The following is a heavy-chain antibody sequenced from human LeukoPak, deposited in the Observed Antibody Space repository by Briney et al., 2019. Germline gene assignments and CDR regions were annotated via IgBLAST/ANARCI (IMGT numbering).Heavy chain of an antibody. CDR1: GYNYKTYG. CDR2: INAYSGNT. J-gene: IGHJ4*02. Sequence: ASVKVSCKASGYNYKTYGISWVRQAPGQGLEWMGWINAYSGNTAYKQSVQGRLTMATGTSTTTAYMELRSLRSDDTATYYCVFGKCSSTSCYPRRDYWGQGTLVTVSS. D-gene: IGHD2-2*01. V-gene: IGHV1-18*01. CDR3: VFGKCSSTSCYPRRDY.